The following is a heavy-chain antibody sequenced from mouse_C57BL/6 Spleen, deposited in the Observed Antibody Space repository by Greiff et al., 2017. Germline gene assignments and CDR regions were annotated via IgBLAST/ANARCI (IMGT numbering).Heavy chain of an antibody. J-gene: IGHJ1*03. V-gene: IGHV1-39*01. CDR2: INPNYGTT. CDR3: ARSIYYDYDGDWYFDV. CDR1: GYSFTDYN. D-gene: IGHD2-4*01. Sequence: EVQLQQSGPELVKPGASVKISCKASGYSFTDYNMNWVKQSNGKSLEWIGVINPNYGTTSYNQKFKGKATLTVDQSSSTAYMQLNSLTSEDSAVYYCARSIYYDYDGDWYFDVWGTGTTVTVSS.